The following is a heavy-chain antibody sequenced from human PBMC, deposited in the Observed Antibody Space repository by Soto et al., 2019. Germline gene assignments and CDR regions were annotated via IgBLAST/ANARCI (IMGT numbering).Heavy chain of an antibody. CDR2: MYYSGST. J-gene: IGHJ6*02. V-gene: IGHV4-61*01. CDR3: ARGSHCGGDCYSGYYYYYGMDV. D-gene: IGHD2-21*02. CDR1: GGSVSSGRNY. Sequence: SETLSLTCTVSGGSVSSGRNYWNWIRQPPGKGLEWVGYMYYSGSTNYNPSLKSRVTISVDTSKNQFSLKLTSVTAADTAVYYCARGSHCGGDCYSGYYYYYGMDVWGQGTTVTVSS.